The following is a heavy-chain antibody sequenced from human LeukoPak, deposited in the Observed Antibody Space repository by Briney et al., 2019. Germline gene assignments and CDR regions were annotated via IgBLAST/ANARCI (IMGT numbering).Heavy chain of an antibody. CDR2: ISWNSGSI. V-gene: IGHV3-9*01. J-gene: IGHJ6*02. Sequence: GGSLRLSCAASGITFGNNWMHWVRQGPGKGLEWVSGISWNSGSIGYADSVKGRFTISRDNAKNSLYLQMNSLRAEDTALYYCAKEKNGMDVWGQGTTVTVSS. CDR3: AKEKNGMDV. CDR1: GITFGNNW.